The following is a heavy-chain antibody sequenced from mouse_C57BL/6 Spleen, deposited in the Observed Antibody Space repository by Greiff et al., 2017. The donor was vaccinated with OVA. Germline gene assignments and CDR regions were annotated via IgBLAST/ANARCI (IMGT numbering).Heavy chain of an antibody. CDR3: ARHNDCYSYAMDY. CDR2: ISNGGGST. Sequence: EVKLMESGGGLVQPGGSLKLSCAASGFTFSDYYMYWVRQTPEKRLEWVAYISNGGGSTYYPDTVKGRFTISRDNAKNTLYLQMSPLKSEDTAMYYCARHNDCYSYAMDYWGQGTSVTVSS. CDR1: GFTFSDYY. J-gene: IGHJ4*01. V-gene: IGHV5-12*01. D-gene: IGHD2-3*01.